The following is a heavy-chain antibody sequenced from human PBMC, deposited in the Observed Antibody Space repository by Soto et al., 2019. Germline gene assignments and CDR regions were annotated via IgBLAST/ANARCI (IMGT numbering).Heavy chain of an antibody. Sequence: GASVKVSCKASGYTLTSYDINWVRQATGQGLEWMGWMNPNSGNTGYAQKFQGRVTMTRNTSISTAYMELSSLRSEDTAVYYCARGTYYYGSGSRNWFDPWGQGTLVTVSS. D-gene: IGHD3-10*01. V-gene: IGHV1-8*01. CDR2: MNPNSGNT. J-gene: IGHJ5*02. CDR3: ARGTYYYGSGSRNWFDP. CDR1: GYTLTSYD.